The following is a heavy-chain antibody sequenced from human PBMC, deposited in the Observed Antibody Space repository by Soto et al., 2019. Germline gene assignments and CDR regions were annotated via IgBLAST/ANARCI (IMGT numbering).Heavy chain of an antibody. V-gene: IGHV3-64*01. CDR1: GFTFSNYE. CDR3: XXXXXGXRWPNVYMDV. CDR2: ISNNGAHT. J-gene: IGHJ6*03. D-gene: IGHD2-15*01. Sequence: EAQLVESGGGLVQPGGSLRLPCAASGFTFSNYEMHWVRQAPGKGLEYVSGISNNGAHTDYAKSVKGRFTISRDNSENTLYLQMGSLRAXXXXXXXXXXXXXGXRWPNVYMDVWGKGTTVTVSS.